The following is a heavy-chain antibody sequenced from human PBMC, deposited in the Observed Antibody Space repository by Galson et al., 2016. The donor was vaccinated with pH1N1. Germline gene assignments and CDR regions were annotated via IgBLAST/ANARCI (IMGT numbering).Heavy chain of an antibody. J-gene: IGHJ5*02. CDR1: GYSFIVHY. CDR3: ATGSGNSWFDP. Sequence: VKVSCKASGYSFIVHYMHWVRQAPGHGLEWMGWINPNSGDTKYAQNFQGRVTLTRDTSINTAYMELSSLTSDDTAVYYCATGSGNSWFDPWGQGTLVTVSS. CDR2: INPNSGDT. V-gene: IGHV1-2*02. D-gene: IGHD3-10*01.